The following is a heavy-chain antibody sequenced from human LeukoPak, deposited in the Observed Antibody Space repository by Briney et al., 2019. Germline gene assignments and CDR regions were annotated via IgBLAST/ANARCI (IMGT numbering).Heavy chain of an antibody. D-gene: IGHD6-13*01. CDR1: GGSISSYY. CDR2: IYYSGST. Sequence: PSETLSLTCTVSGGSISSYYWSWIRQPPGKGLEWIGYIYYSGSTNYNPSLKSRVTISLDTSKNQFSLKLSSVTTADTAVYYCATSSSSWYKEFDYWGQGALVTVSS. V-gene: IGHV4-59*01. CDR3: ATSSSSWYKEFDY. J-gene: IGHJ4*02.